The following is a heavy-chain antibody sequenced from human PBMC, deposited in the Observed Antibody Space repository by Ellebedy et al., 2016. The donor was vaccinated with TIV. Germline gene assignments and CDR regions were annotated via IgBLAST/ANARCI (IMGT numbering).Heavy chain of an antibody. CDR2: INAGNGNT. CDR1: GYTFPSYA. J-gene: IGHJ4*02. CDR3: ARGGVAAAGTGYFDY. Sequence: AASVKVSCKASGYTFPSYAMHWVPQAPGQRLEWMGWINAGNGNTKYSQKFQGRVTITRDTSASTAYMELSSLRSEDTAVYYCARGGVAAAGTGYFDYWGQGTLVTVSS. V-gene: IGHV1-3*01. D-gene: IGHD6-13*01.